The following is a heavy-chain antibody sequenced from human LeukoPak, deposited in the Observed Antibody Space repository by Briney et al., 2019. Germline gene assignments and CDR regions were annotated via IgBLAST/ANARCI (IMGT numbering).Heavy chain of an antibody. V-gene: IGHV3-11*01. D-gene: IGHD1-26*01. CDR1: GFTFSDYY. CDR3: ARVGYSGSYYFDY. CDR2: ISSSGSTI. Sequence: PGGSLRLSCAASGFTFSDYYMSWIRQAPGKGLEWVSYISSSGSTIYYADSVKGRFTISRDNAKNSLYLQMNSLRAEGTAVYYCARVGYSGSYYFDYWGQGTLVTVSS. J-gene: IGHJ4*02.